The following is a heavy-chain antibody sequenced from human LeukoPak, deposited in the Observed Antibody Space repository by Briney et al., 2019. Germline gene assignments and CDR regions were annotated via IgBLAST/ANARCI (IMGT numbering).Heavy chain of an antibody. V-gene: IGHV3-23*01. CDR2: IRGSGGST. CDR1: GFTFSSYA. J-gene: IGHJ4*02. CDR3: AKVAFPKLITSRIDY. D-gene: IGHD1-20*01. Sequence: GGSLRLSCAASGFTFSSYAMSWVRQAPGKGLEWVSAIRGSGGSTYYADSVKGRFTISRDNSKNTLYLQMNSLRAEGTAVYYCAKVAFPKLITSRIDYWGQGTLVTVSS.